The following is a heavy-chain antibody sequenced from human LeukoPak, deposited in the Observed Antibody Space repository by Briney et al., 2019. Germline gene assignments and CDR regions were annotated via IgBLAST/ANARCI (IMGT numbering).Heavy chain of an antibody. Sequence: GGSLRLSCAASGFTFSIYAMSWVRQAPGKGLEWVSGISGSGGSTYYADSVKGRFTISRDNSKNTLYLQMNSLRAEETAVYYCAKDYTYDYGSGSFLDYWGQGTLVTVSS. CDR2: ISGSGGST. CDR3: AKDYTYDYGSGSFLDY. V-gene: IGHV3-23*01. D-gene: IGHD3-10*01. J-gene: IGHJ4*02. CDR1: GFTFSIYA.